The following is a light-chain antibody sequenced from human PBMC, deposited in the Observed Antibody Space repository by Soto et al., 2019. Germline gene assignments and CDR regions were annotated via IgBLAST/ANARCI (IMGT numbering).Light chain of an antibody. J-gene: IGLJ2*01. CDR1: SNDVGGYNY. CDR2: EVS. V-gene: IGLV2-14*01. Sequence: QSALTQPASVSGSPGQSITISCTGTSNDVGGYNYVSWYQQHPGKAPKLMMYEVSNRPSGVSDRFSGSKSDNTASLIISGLLAEDEADYYCSSFTSRTTVLFGGGTKLTVL. CDR3: SSFTSRTTVL.